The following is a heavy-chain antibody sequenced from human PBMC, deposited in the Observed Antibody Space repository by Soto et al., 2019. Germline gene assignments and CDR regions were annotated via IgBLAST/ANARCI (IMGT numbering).Heavy chain of an antibody. CDR3: AKEAAAGYYYYYGMDV. CDR1: GFTFDDYA. CDR2: ISWNSGSI. J-gene: IGHJ6*02. Sequence: SLRLSCAASGFTFDDYAMHWVRQAPGKGLEWVSGISWNSGSIGYADSVKGRFTISRDNAKNSLYLQMNSLRAEDTALYYCAKEAAAGYYYYYGMDVWGQGTTVTVSS. D-gene: IGHD6-13*01. V-gene: IGHV3-9*01.